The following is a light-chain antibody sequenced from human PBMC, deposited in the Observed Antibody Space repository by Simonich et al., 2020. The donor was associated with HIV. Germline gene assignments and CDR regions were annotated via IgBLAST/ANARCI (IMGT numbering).Light chain of an antibody. CDR2: LAS. Sequence: DIVMTQSPDSLAVSLGERATVNSKSSQSVLYSSNNKNYLAWYQQKPGQPPKLLIYLASTRESGVPERFSGSGSGTDFTLNISSLQAEDVAVYYCQQYYSTPLTFGGGTKVEIK. V-gene: IGKV4-1*01. CDR1: QSVLYSSNNKNY. CDR3: QQYYSTPLT. J-gene: IGKJ4*01.